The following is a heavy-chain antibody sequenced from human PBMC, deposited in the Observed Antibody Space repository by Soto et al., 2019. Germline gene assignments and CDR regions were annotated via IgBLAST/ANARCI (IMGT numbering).Heavy chain of an antibody. CDR1: GFTFSSYA. V-gene: IGHV3-30-3*01. CDR2: ISYDGSNK. CDR3: AMHPTLSLDYRYYYYCMDV. J-gene: IGHJ6*02. Sequence: QVQLVESGGGVVQPGRSLRLSCAASGFTFSSYAMHWVRQAPGKGLEWVAVISYDGSNKYYADSVKGRFTISRDNSKNTMYLQMNSLRAEDTAVYYCAMHPTLSLDYRYYYYCMDVWGQGTTVTVSS. D-gene: IGHD3-9*01.